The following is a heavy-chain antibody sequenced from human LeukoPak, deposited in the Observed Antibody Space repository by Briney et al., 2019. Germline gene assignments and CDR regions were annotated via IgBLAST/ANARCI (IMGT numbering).Heavy chain of an antibody. D-gene: IGHD6-6*01. CDR2: IRYDGSNK. CDR3: AKDSNETSSSGY. J-gene: IGHJ4*02. CDR1: GFTFSSYG. Sequence: GGSLRLSCAASGFTFSSYGMHWVRQAPGKGLEWVAFIRYDGSNKYYADSVKGRFTISRDNSKNTLYLQMSSLRAEDTAVYYCAKDSNETSSSGYWGQGTLVTVSS. V-gene: IGHV3-30*02.